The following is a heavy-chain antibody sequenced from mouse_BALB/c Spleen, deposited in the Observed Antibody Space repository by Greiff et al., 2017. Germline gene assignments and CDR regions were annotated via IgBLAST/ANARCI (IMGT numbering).Heavy chain of an antibody. D-gene: IGHD4-1*01. CDR3: GWGSYYYAMDY. CDR1: GFTFSSYA. V-gene: IGHV5-6-5*01. J-gene: IGHJ4*01. CDR2: ISSGGST. Sequence: EVKVVESGGGLVKPGGSLKLSCAASGFTFSSYAMSWVRQTPEKRLEWVASISSGGSTYYPDSVKGRFTISRDNARNILYLQMSSLRSEDTAMYYCGWGSYYYAMDYWGQGTSVTVSS.